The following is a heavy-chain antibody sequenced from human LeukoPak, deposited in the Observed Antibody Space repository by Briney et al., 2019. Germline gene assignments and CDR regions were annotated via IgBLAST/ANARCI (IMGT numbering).Heavy chain of an antibody. V-gene: IGHV1-18*01. Sequence: ASVKVSCKASGYTFTSYGISWVRQAPGQGPEWMGWISAYNGKTKYAQKLQGRVTMTTDTSTSTAYMELRSLRSDDTAVYYCARAVGRYYGSGSYYGYWGQGTLVTASS. CDR3: ARAVGRYYGSGSYYGY. J-gene: IGHJ4*02. CDR2: ISAYNGKT. CDR1: GYTFTSYG. D-gene: IGHD3-10*01.